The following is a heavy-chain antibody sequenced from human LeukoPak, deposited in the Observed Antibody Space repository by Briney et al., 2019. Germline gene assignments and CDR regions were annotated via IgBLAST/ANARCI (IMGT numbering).Heavy chain of an antibody. V-gene: IGHV1-69*04. D-gene: IGHD5-18*01. CDR3: ARDPDTAYFDY. CDR1: GGTFSSYA. J-gene: IGHJ4*02. CDR2: VIPILGIA. Sequence: SVKVSCKASGGTFSSYAISWVRQAPGQGLEWMGRVIPILGIANYAQKFQGRVTITADKSTSTAYMELSSLRSEDTAVYYCARDPDTAYFDYWGQGTLVTVSS.